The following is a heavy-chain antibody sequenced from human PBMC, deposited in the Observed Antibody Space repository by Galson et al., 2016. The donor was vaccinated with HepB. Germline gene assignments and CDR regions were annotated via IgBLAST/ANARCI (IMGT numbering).Heavy chain of an antibody. J-gene: IGHJ2*01. CDR3: AKDGGTWGYYYGDWNLDL. D-gene: IGHD3-22*01. Sequence: SLRLSCAAPGFTFNSYNMNWVRQAPGKGLEWVSTITGSGVSSYYADSVKGRFTISRDNSKNNVYLQMHSLRADDTAAYYCAKDGGTWGYYYGDWNLDLWGRGTLVTVSS. CDR1: GFTFNSYN. V-gene: IGHV3-23*01. CDR2: ITGSGVSS.